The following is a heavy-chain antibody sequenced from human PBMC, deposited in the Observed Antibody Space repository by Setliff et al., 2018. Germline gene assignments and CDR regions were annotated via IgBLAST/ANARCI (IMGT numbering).Heavy chain of an antibody. Sequence: GSLRLSCAASGFTFSSYAMSWVRQAPGKGLEWVSAISGSGVSTYYADSVKGRFTISRDDSRNTLSLQMNSLKTEDTAVYYCTTGATIWGQGTMVTVSS. CDR2: ISGSGVST. V-gene: IGHV3-23*01. J-gene: IGHJ3*02. CDR3: TTGATI. CDR1: GFTFSSYA.